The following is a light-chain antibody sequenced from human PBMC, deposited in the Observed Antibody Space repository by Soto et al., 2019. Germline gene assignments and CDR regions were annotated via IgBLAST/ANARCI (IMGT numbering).Light chain of an antibody. CDR1: QSVSSSY. Sequence: EIVLTQSPGTLSLSPGERATLSCRASQSVSSSYLAWYQQKPGQAPRLLIYGASSRATGIPDRFSGSGSGTDFTLSIRRLEPEDFAVYSCQQYGSSPLFTFGPVTKLDIK. CDR2: GAS. CDR3: QQYGSSPLFT. V-gene: IGKV3-20*01. J-gene: IGKJ3*01.